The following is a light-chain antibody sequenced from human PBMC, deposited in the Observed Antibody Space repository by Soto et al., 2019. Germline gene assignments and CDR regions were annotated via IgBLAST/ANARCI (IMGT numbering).Light chain of an antibody. Sequence: QSVLTQPPSVSGSPGQSVTISCTGTSTDFVSYNRVSWYQQPPGTAPKLIIYEASNRPSGVPDRFSGSKSGNTASLTISGLQAADEADYYCSLYTSSSTGVFGTGTKVTVL. CDR1: STDFVSYNR. J-gene: IGLJ1*01. V-gene: IGLV2-18*01. CDR2: EAS. CDR3: SLYTSSSTGV.